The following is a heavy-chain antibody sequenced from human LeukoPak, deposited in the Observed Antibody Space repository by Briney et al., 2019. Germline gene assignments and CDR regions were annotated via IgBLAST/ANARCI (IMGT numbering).Heavy chain of an antibody. Sequence: SETLSLTCTVSGDSISPISSSTYYWGWIRQAPGKGLVWIGSLYYGENAHYNPSRKSRATLSVDTSNNQFSLKLTSVTAADAAVYFCARQLPTAAADTRGYFDYWGQGAVVTVSS. V-gene: IGHV4-39*01. CDR3: ARQLPTAAADTRGYFDY. CDR1: GDSISPISSSTYY. CDR2: LYYGENA. D-gene: IGHD6-25*01. J-gene: IGHJ4*02.